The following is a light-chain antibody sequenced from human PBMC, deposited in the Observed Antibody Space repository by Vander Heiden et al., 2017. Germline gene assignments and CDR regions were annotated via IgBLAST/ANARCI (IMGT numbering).Light chain of an antibody. CDR3: QAWDSSTVV. Sequence: SYELTQPPSVSVSPGQTASITCSGDKLGDKYACWYQQKPGQSPVLVIYQDSKRPSGIPERFSGSKSGNTATLTISGTQAMDEADYYCQAWDSSTVVFG. J-gene: IGLJ2*01. V-gene: IGLV3-1*01. CDR2: QDS. CDR1: KLGDKY.